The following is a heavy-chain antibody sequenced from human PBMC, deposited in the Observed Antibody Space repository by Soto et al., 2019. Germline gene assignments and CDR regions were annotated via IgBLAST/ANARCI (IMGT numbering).Heavy chain of an antibody. CDR3: AKASCSSTSCYFPQFDP. J-gene: IGHJ5*02. D-gene: IGHD2-2*01. Sequence: GGSLRLSCAASGFTFSSYGMTWVRQAPGKGLEWVSAISGSGSSIYNADSVKGRFTISRDNSKNTLYLQMNSLRAEDTALYYCAKASCSSTSCYFPQFDPGGQGT. CDR1: GFTFSSYG. V-gene: IGHV3-23*01. CDR2: ISGSGSSI.